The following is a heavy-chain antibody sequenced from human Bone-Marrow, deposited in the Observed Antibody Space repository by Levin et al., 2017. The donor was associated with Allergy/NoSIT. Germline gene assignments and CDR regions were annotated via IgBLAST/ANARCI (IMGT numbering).Heavy chain of an antibody. V-gene: IGHV4-59*01. CDR3: ARVYILTGNEYFHI. Sequence: SETLSLTCTVSGGPMRSYQWSWIRLPPGKGLEWIGYIYDTGSTNYNPTLKSRVTMSVDTSQKQISLNLSSVTAADTAVYYCARVYILTGNEYFHIWGRGTLVTVSS. J-gene: IGHJ1*01. CDR1: GGPMRSYQ. CDR2: IYDTGST. D-gene: IGHD3-9*01.